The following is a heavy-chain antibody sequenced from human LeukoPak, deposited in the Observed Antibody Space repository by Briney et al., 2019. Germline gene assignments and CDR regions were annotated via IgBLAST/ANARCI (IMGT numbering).Heavy chain of an antibody. V-gene: IGHV4-39*01. CDR2: IYYSGST. J-gene: IGHJ4*02. CDR1: GGSLSSSSYY. CDR3: ATPDIVVVPAANTWDY. Sequence: SETLSLTCTVSGGSLSSSSYYWGWIRQPPGKGLEWIASIYYSGSTYYNPSLKSRVTISVDTSKNQFSLKLSSVTAAHTALYYCATPDIVVVPAANTWDYWGQGTLVTVSS. D-gene: IGHD2-2*01.